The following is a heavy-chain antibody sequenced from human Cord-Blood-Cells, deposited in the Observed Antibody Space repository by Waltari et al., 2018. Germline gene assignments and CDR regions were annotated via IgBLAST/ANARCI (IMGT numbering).Heavy chain of an antibody. CDR2: INWNGGST. V-gene: IGHV3-20*01. J-gene: IGHJ3*02. CDR3: ARDGELGAFDI. Sequence: EVQLVESGGGLVRPGGSLRISCAASGFTFDDYGIRWARQAPGKGLEWVSGINWNGGSTGYADSVKGRFTISRDNAKNSLYLQMNSLRAEDTALYHCARDGELGAFDIWGQGTMVTVSS. D-gene: IGHD7-27*01. CDR1: GFTFDDYG.